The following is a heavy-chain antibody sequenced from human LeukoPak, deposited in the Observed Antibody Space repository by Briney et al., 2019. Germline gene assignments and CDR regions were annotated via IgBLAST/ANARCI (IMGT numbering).Heavy chain of an antibody. Sequence: SQTLSLTCTVSGGSISSGGHSWSWIRQPPGKGLEWIGYIYHSGSGSTYYNPSLKSRVTISIDKSKNQFSLKLSSVTAADTAVYYCARGRGVVPAATSVFYYYYYGMDVWGQGTTVTVSS. V-gene: IGHV4-30-2*01. D-gene: IGHD2-2*01. CDR2: IYHSGSGST. CDR1: GGSISSGGHS. J-gene: IGHJ6*02. CDR3: ARGRGVVPAATSVFYYYYYGMDV.